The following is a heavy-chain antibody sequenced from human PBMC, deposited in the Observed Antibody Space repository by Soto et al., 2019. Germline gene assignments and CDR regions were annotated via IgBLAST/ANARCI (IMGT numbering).Heavy chain of an antibody. V-gene: IGHV4-34*01. CDR2: INHSGST. CDR3: ARGALYYFDY. Sequence: SETLSLTCAVYGGSFSGYYWSWIRQPPGKGLEWIGEINHSGSTNYNPSLKSRVTISVDTSKNQFSLKLSSVTAADTAVYYCARGALYYFDYWVQGTLVTVSS. CDR1: GGSFSGYY. J-gene: IGHJ4*02.